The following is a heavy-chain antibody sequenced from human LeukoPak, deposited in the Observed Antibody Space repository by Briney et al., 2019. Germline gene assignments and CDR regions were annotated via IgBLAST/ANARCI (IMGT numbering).Heavy chain of an antibody. D-gene: IGHD1-26*01. Sequence: SETLSLTCTVSGGSISGYYWSWIRQPAGKGLEWIGRIYTSGSTNYNASLKSRVSMSVDTSKNQFSLKLSSVTAADTAVFYCARENSGSYREFDYWGQGTLVTVSS. CDR1: GGSISGYY. CDR2: IYTSGST. CDR3: ARENSGSYREFDY. J-gene: IGHJ4*02. V-gene: IGHV4-4*07.